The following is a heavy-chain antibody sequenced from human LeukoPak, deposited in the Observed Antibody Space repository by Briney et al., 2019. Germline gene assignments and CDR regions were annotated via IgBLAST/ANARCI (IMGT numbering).Heavy chain of an antibody. Sequence: PGGSLRLSCGAWGFTFSSSWGRGGRHARERGGVGVSRNTRGGSTTTYAASEKARFPTSRDNATNTLYLQMDSLCDYDTGVYYSATDTGYQSCSPFWGGMDVWGKGTTVIVSS. CDR1: GFTFSSSW. V-gene: IGHV3-74*01. CDR3: ATDTGYQSCSPFWGGMDV. CDR2: NTRGGSTT. D-gene: IGHD3-16*01. J-gene: IGHJ6*04.